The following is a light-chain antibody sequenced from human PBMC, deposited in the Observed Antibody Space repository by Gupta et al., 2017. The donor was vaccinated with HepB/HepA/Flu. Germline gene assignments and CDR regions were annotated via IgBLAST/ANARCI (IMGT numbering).Light chain of an antibody. CDR1: QSISQW. Sequence: DIQMTQSPSTLSASVGDRVTITCRASQSISQWLAWYQQKPGKAPKLLIYMASALQSGVPSRFSGSGSGTEFTLTSSSLQPDDFATYYCQQDSSHWTFGQGTKVEIK. CDR2: MAS. V-gene: IGKV1-5*03. CDR3: QQDSSHWT. J-gene: IGKJ1*01.